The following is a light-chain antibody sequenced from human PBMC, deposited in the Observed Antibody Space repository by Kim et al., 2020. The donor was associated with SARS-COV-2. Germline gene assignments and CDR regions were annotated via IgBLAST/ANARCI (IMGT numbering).Light chain of an antibody. Sequence: SLSPGERAILSCRASRSVSTYLAWFQQKPGQAPRLLIYDASTRATDVPARFSGSGSGTDFTLTISSLEPEDFAVYYCQQRNNWLTFGGGTKVDIK. CDR1: RSVSTY. J-gene: IGKJ4*01. V-gene: IGKV3-11*01. CDR2: DAS. CDR3: QQRNNWLT.